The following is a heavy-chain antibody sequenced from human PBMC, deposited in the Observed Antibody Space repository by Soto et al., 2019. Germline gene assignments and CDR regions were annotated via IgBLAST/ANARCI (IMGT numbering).Heavy chain of an antibody. CDR3: AKDQGLDYYDSSGYYY. CDR2: ISGSGGST. Sequence: VQLLESGGGLVQPGGSLRLSCAASGFTFSSYAMSWVRQAPGKGLEWVSAISGSGGSTYYADSVKGRFTISRDNSKNTLYLQMNSLRAEDTAVYYCAKDQGLDYYDSSGYYYWGQGTLVTVSS. J-gene: IGHJ4*02. CDR1: GFTFSSYA. V-gene: IGHV3-23*01. D-gene: IGHD3-22*01.